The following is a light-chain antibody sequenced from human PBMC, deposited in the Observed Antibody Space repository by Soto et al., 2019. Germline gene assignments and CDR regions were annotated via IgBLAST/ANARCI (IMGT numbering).Light chain of an antibody. V-gene: IGKV3-11*01. J-gene: IGKJ5*01. CDR1: QSVSNY. Sequence: EIVLTQSPVTLSLSPGEIATLSFSASQSVSNYLAWYQQKPGQAPRLLIYDASNRATGIPARFSGGGSGTDFTLIISSLEPEDFAVYYCQQRKNWQVTFGQGTRLEIK. CDR3: QQRKNWQVT. CDR2: DAS.